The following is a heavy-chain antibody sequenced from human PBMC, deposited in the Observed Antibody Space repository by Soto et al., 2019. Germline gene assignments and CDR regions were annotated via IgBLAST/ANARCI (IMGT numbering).Heavy chain of an antibody. CDR3: ANDGLRPAAMRYNWNYHYGMDV. J-gene: IGHJ6*02. CDR1: GFTFSSYA. V-gene: IGHV3-23*01. D-gene: IGHD2-2*01. CDR2: ISGSGGST. Sequence: EVQLLESGGGLVQPGGSLRLSCAASGFTFSSYAMSWVRQAPGKGLEWVSAISGSGGSTYYADSVKGRFTISRDNSKNTLYLQMNSLRAEDTAVYYCANDGLRPAAMRYNWNYHYGMDVWGQATTVPVSS.